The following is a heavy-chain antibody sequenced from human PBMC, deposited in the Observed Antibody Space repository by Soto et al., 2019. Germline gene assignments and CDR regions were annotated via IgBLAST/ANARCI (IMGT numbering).Heavy chain of an antibody. V-gene: IGHV1-69-2*01. CDR1: GYTFTDYY. J-gene: IGHJ6*02. Sequence: EVQLVQSGAEVKKPGATVKISCKVSGYTFTDYYMHWVQQAPGKGLEWMGLVDPEDGETIYAEKFQGRVTITADTSTDTAYMELSSLRSEDTAVYYCAPGITGTTSRQVYYYGMDVWGQGTTVTVSS. D-gene: IGHD1-7*01. CDR3: APGITGTTSRQVYYYGMDV. CDR2: VDPEDGET.